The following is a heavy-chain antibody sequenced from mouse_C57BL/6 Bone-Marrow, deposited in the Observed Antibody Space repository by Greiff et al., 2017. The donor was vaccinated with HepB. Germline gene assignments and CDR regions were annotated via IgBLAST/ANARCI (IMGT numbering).Heavy chain of an antibody. D-gene: IGHD1-1*01. Sequence: QVQLQQPGAELVKPGASVKMSCKASGYTFTSYWITWVKQRPGQGLEWIGDIYPGSGSTNYNEKFKSKATLTVDTSSSTAYMQRSSLTSEDSAVYYCAREGYGSSYAMDYWGQGTSVTVSS. J-gene: IGHJ4*01. CDR3: AREGYGSSYAMDY. CDR1: GYTFTSYW. V-gene: IGHV1-55*01. CDR2: IYPGSGST.